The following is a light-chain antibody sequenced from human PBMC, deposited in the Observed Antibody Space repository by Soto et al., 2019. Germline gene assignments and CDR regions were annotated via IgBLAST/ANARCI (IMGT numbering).Light chain of an antibody. V-gene: IGKV1-9*01. J-gene: IGKJ4*01. CDR2: AAS. CDR1: QGISSY. Sequence: DIQLTQSPSFLSASLGDRVTITCRASQGISSYLAWYQQKPGKAPKLLIYAASTLQSGVPSRFSGSGSGTDFTLTISSLQPEDVATYYCQKCKVAPFTFGGGTKVDIK. CDR3: QKCKVAPFT.